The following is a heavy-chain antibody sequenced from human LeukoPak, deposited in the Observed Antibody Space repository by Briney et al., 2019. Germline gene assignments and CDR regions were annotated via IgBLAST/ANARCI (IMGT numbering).Heavy chain of an antibody. CDR3: AKRRGGSSELDP. CDR1: GDSISSGDYY. J-gene: IGHJ5*02. V-gene: IGHV4-39*01. Sequence: SETLSLTCTVSGDSISSGDYYWGWIRQPPGKGLEWIGNSRYSGSTYYSPSLKSRVTISLDTSKNQFSLRLTSMTAADTAVYYCAKRRGGSSELDPWGQGTLVTVS. D-gene: IGHD6-6*01. CDR2: SRYSGST.